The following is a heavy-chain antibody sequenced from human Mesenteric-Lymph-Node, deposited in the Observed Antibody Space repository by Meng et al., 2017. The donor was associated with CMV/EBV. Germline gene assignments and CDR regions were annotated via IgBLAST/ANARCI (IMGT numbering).Heavy chain of an antibody. Sequence: GGSLRLSCAASGFTFSSYSMNWVRQAPGKGLEWVSSISSSSYIYYADSVKGRFTISRDNAKNTLNLQMNSLRAEDTAVYYCAKGDVGILPPTINYWGQGILVTVSS. D-gene: IGHD1-26*01. V-gene: IGHV3-21*04. CDR2: ISSSSYI. J-gene: IGHJ4*02. CDR1: GFTFSSYS. CDR3: AKGDVGILPPTINY.